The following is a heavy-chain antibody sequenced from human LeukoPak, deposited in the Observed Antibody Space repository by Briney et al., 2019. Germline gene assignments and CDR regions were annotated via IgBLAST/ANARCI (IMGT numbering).Heavy chain of an antibody. Sequence: PAASVKVSCKASGYTFADYYIHWVRQAPGQGLEWMGWINPNSGGTNYAQKFQGRVTMTRDTSISTAYMELSRLRSDDTAVYYCARSLPHYGDFDYWGQGTLVTVSS. CDR2: INPNSGGT. D-gene: IGHD4-17*01. CDR1: GYTFADYY. J-gene: IGHJ4*02. V-gene: IGHV1-2*02. CDR3: ARSLPHYGDFDY.